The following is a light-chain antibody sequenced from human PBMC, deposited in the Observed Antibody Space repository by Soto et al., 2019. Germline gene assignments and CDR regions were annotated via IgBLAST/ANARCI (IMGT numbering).Light chain of an antibody. Sequence: EIVLTQSPATLSFSPGERATLSCRASQSVSSYLAWYQQKPGQAPRLLIYGAISRATGIPARFSGSGSGTDFTLTISSLEPEDFAVYYCQQRSTWPLTFGGGTKVEIK. J-gene: IGKJ4*01. V-gene: IGKV3-11*01. CDR3: QQRSTWPLT. CDR1: QSVSSY. CDR2: GAI.